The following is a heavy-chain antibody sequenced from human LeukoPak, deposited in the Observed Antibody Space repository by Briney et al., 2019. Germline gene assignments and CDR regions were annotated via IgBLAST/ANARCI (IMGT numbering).Heavy chain of an antibody. D-gene: IGHD3-10*02. Sequence: PGGSLRLSCTASGFTFGDYAMSWVRQAPGKGLEWVSAISGSGGSTYYADSVKGRFTISRDNSKNTLYLQMNSLRAEDTAVYYCAKSRGVRGGDAFDIWGQGTMVTVSS. J-gene: IGHJ3*02. V-gene: IGHV3-23*01. CDR3: AKSRGVRGGDAFDI. CDR2: ISGSGGST. CDR1: GFTFGDYA.